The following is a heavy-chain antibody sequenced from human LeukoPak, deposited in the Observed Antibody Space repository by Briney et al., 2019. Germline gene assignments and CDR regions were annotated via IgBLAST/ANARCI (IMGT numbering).Heavy chain of an antibody. V-gene: IGHV3-23*01. Sequence: GGSLRLSCAASGFTFSSYGMSWVRQAPGKGLEWVSAIGGSGTSTYYADSVKGRFTISRDNSKNTLYLQMNSLRVEDTAVYYCAKLVGATDYWGQGTLVTVSS. CDR2: IGGSGTST. J-gene: IGHJ4*02. CDR3: AKLVGATDY. D-gene: IGHD1-26*01. CDR1: GFTFSSYG.